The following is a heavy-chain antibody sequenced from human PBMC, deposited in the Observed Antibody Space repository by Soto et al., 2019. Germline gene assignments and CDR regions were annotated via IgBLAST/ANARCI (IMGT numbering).Heavy chain of an antibody. V-gene: IGHV4-34*01. CDR2: INHSGST. D-gene: IGHD3-10*01. J-gene: IGHJ6*03. CDR3: ARGGPYYGSGSYYPRSPTNFYYYMDV. CDR1: GGSFSGYY. Sequence: SETLSLTCAVYGGSFSGYYWSWIRQPPGKGLEWIGEINHSGSTNYNPSLKSRVTISVDTSKNQFSLKLSSVTAADTAVYYCARGGPYYGSGSYYPRSPTNFYYYMDVWGKGTTVTVSS.